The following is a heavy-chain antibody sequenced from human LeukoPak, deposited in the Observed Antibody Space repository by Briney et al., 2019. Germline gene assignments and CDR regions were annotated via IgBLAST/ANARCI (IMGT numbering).Heavy chain of an antibody. J-gene: IGHJ4*02. CDR1: GGTFSSYA. Sequence: WASLKVSCKASGGTFSSYAISWVRQAPGQGLEWMGGIIPIFGTANYAQKFQGRVTMTEDTSTDTAYMELSSLSSEDTAVYYCERDGSYGSGSFGNWGQGTLVTVSS. D-gene: IGHD3-10*01. CDR2: IIPIFGTA. CDR3: ERDGSYGSGSFGN. V-gene: IGHV1-69*06.